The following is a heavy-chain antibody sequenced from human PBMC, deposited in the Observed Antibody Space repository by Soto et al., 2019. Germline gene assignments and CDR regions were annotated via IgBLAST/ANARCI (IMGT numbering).Heavy chain of an antibody. J-gene: IGHJ4*02. CDR1: VFTFSSYA. V-gene: IGHV3-23*01. Sequence: GGSLRLSCAASVFTFSSYAMSWVRQAPGKGLEWVSAISGSGGSTYYADSVKGRFTISRDNSKNTLYLQMNSLRAEDTAVYYCAKCPLYDSSGYYFDYWGQGTLVTVSS. CDR3: AKCPLYDSSGYYFDY. CDR2: ISGSGGST. D-gene: IGHD3-22*01.